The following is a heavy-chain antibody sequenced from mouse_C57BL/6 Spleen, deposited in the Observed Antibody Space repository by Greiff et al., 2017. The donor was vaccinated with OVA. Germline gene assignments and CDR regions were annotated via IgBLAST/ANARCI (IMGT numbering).Heavy chain of an antibody. CDR2: INYDGSST. D-gene: IGHD2-4*01. CDR3: AREDYGYAMDY. J-gene: IGHJ4*01. Sequence: EVMLVESEGGLVQPGSSMKLSCTASGFTFSDYYMAWVRQVPEKGLEWVANINYDGSSTYYLDSLKSRFIISRDNAKNILYLQMSSLKSEDTATYYCAREDYGYAMDYWGQGTSVTVSS. CDR1: GFTFSDYY. V-gene: IGHV5-16*01.